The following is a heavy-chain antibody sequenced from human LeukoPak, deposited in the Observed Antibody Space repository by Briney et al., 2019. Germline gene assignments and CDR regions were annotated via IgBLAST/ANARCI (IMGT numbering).Heavy chain of an antibody. CDR3: AKENYYPHNWFDS. D-gene: IGHD3-22*01. CDR1: GGSISSSNW. V-gene: IGHV4-4*02. Sequence: SETLSLTCAVSGGSISSSNWWSWVRQTPGKGLEWIGEIYHSGSTNYNLSLKSRVTISVDTSKNQFSLRLSSVTAADTAVYYCAKENYYPHNWFDSWGQGTLVTVSS. CDR2: IYHSGST. J-gene: IGHJ5*01.